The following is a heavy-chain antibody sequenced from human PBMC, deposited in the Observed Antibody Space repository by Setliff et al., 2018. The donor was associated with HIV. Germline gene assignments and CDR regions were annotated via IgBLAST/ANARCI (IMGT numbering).Heavy chain of an antibody. CDR1: GGSISSYY. J-gene: IGHJ4*02. D-gene: IGHD3-22*01. V-gene: IGHV4-59*05. Sequence: PSETLSLTCTVSGGSISSYYWSWIRQPPGKGLEWIGSLDHSETTFYNPSLKTRVTISVDRSKNQFSLKLSSVTAADTAVYYCARGSYHDSSPLANDYWDRGKMVTVSS. CDR2: LDHSETT. CDR3: ARGSYHDSSPLANDY.